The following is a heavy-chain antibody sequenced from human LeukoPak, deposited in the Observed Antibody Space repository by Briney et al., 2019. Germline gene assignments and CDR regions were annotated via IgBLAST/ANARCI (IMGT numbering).Heavy chain of an antibody. Sequence: ASVKVSCKASGYTFTGYYMHWVRQAPGQGLEWMGWINPTSGGTNYAQKFQGRVTMTRDTSIRTAYMELSRLRSDDTAVYYCARGPTVTTNYYYYYMDVWGKGTTVTVSS. CDR3: ARGPTVTTNYYYYYMDV. D-gene: IGHD4-11*01. V-gene: IGHV1-2*02. CDR1: GYTFTGYY. CDR2: INPTSGGT. J-gene: IGHJ6*03.